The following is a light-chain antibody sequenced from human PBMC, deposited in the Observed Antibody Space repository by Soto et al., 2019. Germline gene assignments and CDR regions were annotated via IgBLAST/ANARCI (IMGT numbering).Light chain of an antibody. CDR2: LNSDGSH. V-gene: IGLV4-69*01. CDR3: QIWDTGIVV. Sequence: QPVLTQSPSASASLGASVKLTCTLSSGHSSYAIAWHQQQPEKGPRYLMKLNSDGSHSKGDGIPDRFSGSTSGAERFLTISSLQSEDEADYYCQIWDTGIVVFGGGTKLTVL. J-gene: IGLJ2*01. CDR1: SGHSSYA.